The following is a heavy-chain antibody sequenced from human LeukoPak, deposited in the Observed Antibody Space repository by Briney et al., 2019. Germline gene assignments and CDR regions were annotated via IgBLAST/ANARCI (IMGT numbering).Heavy chain of an antibody. CDR1: GGSISSYY. Sequence: SETLSLTCTVSGGSISSYYWGWIRQPPGKGLEWIGSIYYSGNTYDNPSLKSRVTISVDTSKNQFFLKLSSMTAADTAVYYCARRPSSGWKYYFDYWGQGTLVTVSS. J-gene: IGHJ4*02. CDR3: ARRPSSGWKYYFDY. V-gene: IGHV4-39*07. D-gene: IGHD6-19*01. CDR2: IYYSGNT.